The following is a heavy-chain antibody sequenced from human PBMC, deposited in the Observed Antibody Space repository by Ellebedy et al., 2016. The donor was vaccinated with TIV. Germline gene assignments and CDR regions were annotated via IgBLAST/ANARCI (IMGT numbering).Heavy chain of an antibody. D-gene: IGHD3-10*01. CDR3: ASVYGSGSYLYYYYGMDV. CDR2: MNPNSGNT. CDR1: GYTFTSYD. V-gene: IGHV1-8*03. J-gene: IGHJ6*02. Sequence: AASVQVSCKASGYTFTSYDINWVRQATGQGLEWMGWMNPNSGNTGYAQKFQGRVTITRNTSISTAYMELSSRRSEDTAVYYCASVYGSGSYLYYYYGMDVWGQGTTVTVSS.